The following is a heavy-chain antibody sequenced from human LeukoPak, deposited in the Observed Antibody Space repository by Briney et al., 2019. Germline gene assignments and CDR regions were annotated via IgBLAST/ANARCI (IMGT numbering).Heavy chain of an antibody. CDR3: ARMTVGSSGWYKSEYNWFDP. Sequence: PSETLSLTCTVSGGSISSHYWSWIRQPAGKGLEWIGRIYTSGSTNYNPSLKSRVTMSVDTSKNQFSLKLSSVTAADTAVYYCARMTVGSSGWYKSEYNWFDPWGQGTLVTVSS. J-gene: IGHJ5*02. CDR2: IYTSGST. D-gene: IGHD6-19*01. CDR1: GGSISSHY. V-gene: IGHV4-4*07.